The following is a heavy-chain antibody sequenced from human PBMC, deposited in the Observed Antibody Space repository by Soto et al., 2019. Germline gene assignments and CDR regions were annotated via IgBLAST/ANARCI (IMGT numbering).Heavy chain of an antibody. CDR1: GFTFSSYA. V-gene: IGHV3-23*01. D-gene: IGHD6-13*01. CDR3: ARSMNEEQQLATYYYYYGMDV. Sequence: GGSLRLSCAASGFTFSSYAMSWVRQAPGKGLEWVSAISGSGGSTYYADSVKGRFTISRDNSKNTLYLQMNSLRSEDTAVYYCARSMNEEQQLATYYYYYGMDVWGQGTTVTSP. J-gene: IGHJ6*02. CDR2: ISGSGGST.